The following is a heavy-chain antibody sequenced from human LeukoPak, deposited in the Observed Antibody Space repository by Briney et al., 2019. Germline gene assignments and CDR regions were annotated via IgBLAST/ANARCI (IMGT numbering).Heavy chain of an antibody. CDR2: IYYSGST. Sequence: PSETLSLTCTVSGGSISSYYWSWIRQPPGKGLEWIGYIYYSGSTNYNPSLKSRVTISVGTSKNQFSLKLSSVTAADTAVYYCARYYAARRGLDYWGQGTLVTVSS. J-gene: IGHJ4*02. CDR1: GGSISSYY. D-gene: IGHD6-6*01. V-gene: IGHV4-59*01. CDR3: ARYYAARRGLDY.